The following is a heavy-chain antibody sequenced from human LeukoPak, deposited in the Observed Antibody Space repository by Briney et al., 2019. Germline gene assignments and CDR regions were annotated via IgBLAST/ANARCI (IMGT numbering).Heavy chain of an antibody. Sequence: PSETLSLTCTVSGGSISSYYWSWIRQPPGKGLEWIGYIYYSGSTNYNPSLKSRVTISVDTSKNQFSLKLSSVTAADTAVYYCARLSQALGICSGGSCNEDYYYGMDVWGQGTTVTVSS. D-gene: IGHD2-15*01. CDR1: GGSISSYY. CDR3: ARLSQALGICSGGSCNEDYYYGMDV. J-gene: IGHJ6*02. V-gene: IGHV4-59*08. CDR2: IYYSGST.